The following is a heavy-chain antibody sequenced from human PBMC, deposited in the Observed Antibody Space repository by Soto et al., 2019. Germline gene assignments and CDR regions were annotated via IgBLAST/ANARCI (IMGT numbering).Heavy chain of an antibody. CDR1: GGTFSSYA. CDR2: IIPIFGTA. J-gene: IGHJ5*02. CDR3: ARVPGTYCTNGVCYLTNWFDP. Sequence: SVKVSCKASGGTFSSYAISWVRQAPGQGLEWMGGIIPIFGTANYAQKFQGRVTITADESTSTAYMELSSLRSEDTAVYYCARVPGTYCTNGVCYLTNWFDPWGQGTLVTVSS. D-gene: IGHD2-8*01. V-gene: IGHV1-69*13.